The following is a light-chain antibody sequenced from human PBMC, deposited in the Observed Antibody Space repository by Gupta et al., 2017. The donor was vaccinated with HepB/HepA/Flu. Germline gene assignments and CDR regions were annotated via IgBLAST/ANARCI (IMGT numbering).Light chain of an antibody. CDR1: QSISDW. CDR2: KAS. Sequence: DIQMTQSPSTLSVSVGDRVTTTCRASQSISDWLAWYQQRPGKAPNLLIYKASSLESGVPSRFSGSGSGTEFTLTISSLQSDDFATYYCQQDNSYPLTFGGGTKVEIK. V-gene: IGKV1-5*03. J-gene: IGKJ4*01. CDR3: QQDNSYPLT.